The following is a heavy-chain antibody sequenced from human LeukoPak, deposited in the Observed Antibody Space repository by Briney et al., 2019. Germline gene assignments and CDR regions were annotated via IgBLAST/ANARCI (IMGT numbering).Heavy chain of an antibody. CDR3: ASHSATGTTEYYFDY. D-gene: IGHD1-1*01. CDR1: GYSFTSYW. Sequence: GESLKISCKGSGYSFTSYWIGWVRQMPGKGLEWMGIIYPGDSDTRYSPSFQGQVTISADKSISTAYLQWSSLKASDIAMYYCASHSATGTTEYYFDYWGQGTLVTVSS. J-gene: IGHJ4*02. V-gene: IGHV5-51*01. CDR2: IYPGDSDT.